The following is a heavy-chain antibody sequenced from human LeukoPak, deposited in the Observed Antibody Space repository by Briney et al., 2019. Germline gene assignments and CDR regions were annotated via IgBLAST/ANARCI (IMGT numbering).Heavy chain of an antibody. J-gene: IGHJ4*02. V-gene: IGHV1-69*05. CDR1: GDTFRSYG. CDR3: ARDLYYYDSGGPDY. Sequence: ASVKVSCKTSGDTFRSYGLNWVRQAPGQGLEWMGRIIPISGVSNYAQKFQDRVTINTDESTSTVYMELSSLRYEDTAVYYCARDLYYYDSGGPDYWGQGTLVSVSS. D-gene: IGHD3-22*01. CDR2: IIPISGVS.